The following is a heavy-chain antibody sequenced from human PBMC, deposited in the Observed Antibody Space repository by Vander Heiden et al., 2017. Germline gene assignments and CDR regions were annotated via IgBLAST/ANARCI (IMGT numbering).Heavy chain of an antibody. Sequence: EVQLVASGGGLVKPGGALRLSCAASGFTFSSYSMNWVRQAPGKGLEWVSSISSSSSYIYYADSVKGRFAISRDNAKNSLYLQMNSLRAEDTAVYYCARDPSTVGDPDYWGQGTLVTVSS. CDR2: ISSSSSYI. V-gene: IGHV3-21*01. D-gene: IGHD4-17*01. CDR3: ARDPSTVGDPDY. J-gene: IGHJ4*02. CDR1: GFTFSSYS.